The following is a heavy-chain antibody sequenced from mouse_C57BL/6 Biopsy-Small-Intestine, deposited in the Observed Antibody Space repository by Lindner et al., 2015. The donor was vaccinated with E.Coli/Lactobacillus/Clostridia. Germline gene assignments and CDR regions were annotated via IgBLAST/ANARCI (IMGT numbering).Heavy chain of an antibody. D-gene: IGHD2-2*01. Sequence: VQLQESGAELVRPGASVKLSCTASGFNIKDSLIHWVKQRPEQGLEWIGWIDPENGGTEYASKFQGKATVTADTSSNTAYLQLSSLTSEDTALYYCSRGLRFAYWGQGTLVTVSA. CDR2: IDPENGGT. CDR3: SRGLRFAY. V-gene: IGHV14-4*01. J-gene: IGHJ3*01. CDR1: GFNIKDSL.